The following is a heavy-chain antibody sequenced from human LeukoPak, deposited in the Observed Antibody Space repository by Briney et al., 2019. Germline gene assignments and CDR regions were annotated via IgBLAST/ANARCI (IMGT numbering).Heavy chain of an antibody. CDR3: PTCNPYYYGSRNLKELDY. V-gene: IGHV1-24*01. CDR1: GYTRAELA. Sequence: ASVKVSCKGSGYTRAELAMHWGRQAPGKGHEWMGGFDPEDGETIYAQKFQGRVTMTEDTSTDTAYMELSSLRSEDTAVYYCPTCNPYYYGSRNLKELDYWGQGTLVTVSS. J-gene: IGHJ4*02. D-gene: IGHD3-10*01. CDR2: FDPEDGET.